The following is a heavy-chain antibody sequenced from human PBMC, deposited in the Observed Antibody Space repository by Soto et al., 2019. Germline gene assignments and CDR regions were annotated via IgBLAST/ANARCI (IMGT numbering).Heavy chain of an antibody. D-gene: IGHD2-15*01. J-gene: IGHJ6*02. CDR1: GYSFTSYW. V-gene: IGHV5-51*01. Sequence: GESLQISCKGSGYSFTSYWIGWVRQMPGKGLEWMGIIYPGDSDTRYSPSFQGQVTISADKSISTAYLQWSSLKASDTAMYYCARRYCSGGSCYHGMDVWGQGTKVTVSS. CDR2: IYPGDSDT. CDR3: ARRYCSGGSCYHGMDV.